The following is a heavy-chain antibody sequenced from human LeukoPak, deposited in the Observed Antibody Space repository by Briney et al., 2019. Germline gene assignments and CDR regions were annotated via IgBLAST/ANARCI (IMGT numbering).Heavy chain of an antibody. D-gene: IGHD6-19*01. V-gene: IGHV4-59*01. Sequence: PSETLSLTCTVSGGSISSYYWSWIRQPPGKGLEWIGYIYYSGSTNYNPSLKSRVTISVDTSKNQFSLKLSSVTAADTAVYYCARDEGSGWPFDYWGQGTLVTVPS. J-gene: IGHJ4*02. CDR2: IYYSGST. CDR1: GGSISSYY. CDR3: ARDEGSGWPFDY.